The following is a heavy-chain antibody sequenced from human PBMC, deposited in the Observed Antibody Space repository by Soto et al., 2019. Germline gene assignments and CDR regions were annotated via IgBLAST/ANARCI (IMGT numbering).Heavy chain of an antibody. CDR1: GGSFSGYY. V-gene: IGHV4-34*01. CDR2: INHSGST. Sequence: SETLSLTCAVYGGSFSGYYWSWIRQPPGKGLEWIGEINHSGSTNYNPSLKSRVTITVDTSKNQFSLKLSSVTAADTAVYYCARNPQYYYGSGSYYVLDYWGQGTLVTVSS. J-gene: IGHJ4*02. D-gene: IGHD3-10*01. CDR3: ARNPQYYYGSGSYYVLDY.